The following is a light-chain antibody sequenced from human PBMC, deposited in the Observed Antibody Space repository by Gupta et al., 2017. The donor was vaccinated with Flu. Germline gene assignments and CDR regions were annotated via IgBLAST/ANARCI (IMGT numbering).Light chain of an antibody. CDR3: CAYSVSSTML. J-gene: IGLJ3*02. Sequence: QSALTQPVSVSGSPGQSITISCTGTYSDVGTFDLVSWYQQHPGKVPTLIIYGARERPSGVSYRFSGSKSGNTASLTISELKAEDEADYYCCAYSVSSTMLFGGGTRLTVL. CDR2: GAR. V-gene: IGLV2-23*01. CDR1: YSDVGTFDL.